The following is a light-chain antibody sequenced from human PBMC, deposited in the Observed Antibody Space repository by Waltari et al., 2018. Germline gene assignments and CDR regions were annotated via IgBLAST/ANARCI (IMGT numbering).Light chain of an antibody. V-gene: IGKV3-20*01. J-gene: IGKJ1*01. CDR1: QSVGRT. CDR2: SSS. CDR3: QHYVRLPAT. Sequence: EIVLTQSPGTLSLSPGERATLSCRASQSVGRTLAWYHQKPGQAPRLLIYSSSSRATDIPDRFSCSGSGTDFSLTINRLEPEDFAVYFCQHYVRLPATFGQGTKVEIK.